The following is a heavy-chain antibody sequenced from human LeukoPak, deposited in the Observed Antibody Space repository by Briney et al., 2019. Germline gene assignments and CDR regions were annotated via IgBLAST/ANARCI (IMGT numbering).Heavy chain of an antibody. CDR2: INPAGTAT. J-gene: IGHJ5*02. V-gene: IGHV1-46*01. Sequence: ASVKVSCKASGCTFTNHYLHWVRQAPGQGLEWMALINPAGTATWYAQKFRGRLTTTRDLSTSTDYMELSSLRSDDTAVYFCARDNSVGDYAWWFDPWGQGTPVTVSS. CDR1: GCTFTNHY. D-gene: IGHD1-26*01. CDR3: ARDNSVGDYAWWFDP.